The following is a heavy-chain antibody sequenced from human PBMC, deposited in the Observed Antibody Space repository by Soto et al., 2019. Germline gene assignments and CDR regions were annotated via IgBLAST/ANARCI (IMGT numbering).Heavy chain of an antibody. Sequence: QVQLQQSGPGLVKPSQTLSLTCAISGDSVSSNSAAWNWIRQSPSRGLEWLGRTYYRSRWYNDYXVSVKSRITXNXXXSXXQFSLQLNSVTPEDTAVYYCASESVPQQLAYYFDYWGQGTLVTVSS. CDR3: ASESVPQQLAYYFDY. D-gene: IGHD6-13*01. CDR2: TYYRSRWYN. J-gene: IGHJ4*02. CDR1: GDSVSSNSAA. V-gene: IGHV6-1*01.